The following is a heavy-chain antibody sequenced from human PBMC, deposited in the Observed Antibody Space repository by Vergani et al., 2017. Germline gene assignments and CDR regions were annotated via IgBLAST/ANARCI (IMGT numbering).Heavy chain of an antibody. CDR2: IYHRGST. V-gene: IGHV4-38-2*01. CDR1: GYSISSGYY. Sequence: QVQLQESGPGLVKPSETLSLTCAVSGYSISSGYYWGWIRQPPGKGLEWIGSIYHRGSTYYNPSLKSRVTISVDTSKNQFSRKLSSVTAADTAVYYCASITSSGSYFWFDPWGQGTLVTVSS. J-gene: IGHJ5*02. D-gene: IGHD3-10*01. CDR3: ASITSSGSYFWFDP.